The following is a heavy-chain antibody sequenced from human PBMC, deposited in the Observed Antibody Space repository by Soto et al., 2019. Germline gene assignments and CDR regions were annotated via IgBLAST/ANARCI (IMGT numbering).Heavy chain of an antibody. CDR3: ARLGGYYQAFDS. J-gene: IGHJ4*02. Sequence: SETLSLTCTVSGGSIRPYYWSWIRQPPGKGLEWIGYIYYSGSTTYNPSLKSRVNISVDTSQNQFSLNLSSVTAADTAVYYCARLGGYYQAFDSWGQGTLVTVSS. V-gene: IGHV4-59*08. CDR1: GGSIRPYY. D-gene: IGHD3-22*01. CDR2: IYYSGST.